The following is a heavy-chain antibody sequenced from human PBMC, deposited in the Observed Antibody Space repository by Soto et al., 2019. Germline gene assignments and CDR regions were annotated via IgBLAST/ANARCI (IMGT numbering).Heavy chain of an antibody. J-gene: IGHJ3*02. D-gene: IGHD6-19*01. V-gene: IGHV1-46*01. CDR2: INPSGGST. Sequence: QVQLVQSGAEVKKPGASVKVSCKASGYTFTSYYMHWVRQAPGQGLEWMGIINPSGGSTSYAQKFQGRVNMTXXTXTXXGYKELSSLRSEDTAVYYCARDPTPVAGRDCAFDIWGQGTMVTVSS. CDR3: ARDPTPVAGRDCAFDI. CDR1: GYTFTSYY.